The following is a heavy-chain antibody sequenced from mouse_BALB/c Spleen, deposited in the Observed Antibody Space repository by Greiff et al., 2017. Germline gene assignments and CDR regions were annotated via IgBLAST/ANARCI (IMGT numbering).Heavy chain of an antibody. Sequence: EVMLVESGGGLVKPGGSLKLSCAASGFTFSSYAMSWVRQTPEKRLEWVATISSGGSYTYYPDSVKGRFTISRDNAKNTLYLQMSSLRSEDTAMYYCARHEDLYYDYEGAMDYWGQGTSVTVSS. J-gene: IGHJ4*01. CDR1: GFTFSSYA. CDR2: ISSGGSYT. CDR3: ARHEDLYYDYEGAMDY. D-gene: IGHD2-4*01. V-gene: IGHV5-9-3*01.